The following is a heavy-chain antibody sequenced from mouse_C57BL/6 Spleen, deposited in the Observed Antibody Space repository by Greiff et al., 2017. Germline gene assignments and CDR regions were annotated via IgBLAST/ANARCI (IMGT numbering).Heavy chain of an antibody. Sequence: ESGPGLVKPSQSLSLTCSVTGYSITSGYYWNWLRQFPGNKLEWMGYISYDGSNNYNPSLKNRISITRDTSKNQFFLKLNSVTTEDTATYYCARDPYYYGSSYGAMDYWGQGTSVTVSS. J-gene: IGHJ4*01. D-gene: IGHD1-1*01. CDR3: ARDPYYYGSSYGAMDY. V-gene: IGHV3-6*01. CDR1: GYSITSGYY. CDR2: ISYDGSN.